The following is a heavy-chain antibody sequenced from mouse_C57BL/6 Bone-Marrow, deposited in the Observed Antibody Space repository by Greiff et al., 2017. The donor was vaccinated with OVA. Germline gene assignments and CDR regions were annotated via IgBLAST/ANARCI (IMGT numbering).Heavy chain of an antibody. V-gene: IGHV1-15*01. CDR2: LDPETGGT. CDR1: GYTFTDYE. CDR3: TRPYDYDDGGAWFAY. D-gene: IGHD2-4*01. J-gene: IGHJ3*01. Sequence: QVQLQQSGAELVRPGASVTLSCKASGYTFTDYEMHWVKQTPVHGLEWIGALDPETGGTAYNQKFKGKAILTADKSSSTAYMELRSLTSEDSAVYYCTRPYDYDDGGAWFAYWGQGTLVTVSA.